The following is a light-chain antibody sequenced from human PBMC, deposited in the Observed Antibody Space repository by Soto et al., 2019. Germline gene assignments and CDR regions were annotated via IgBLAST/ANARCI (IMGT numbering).Light chain of an antibody. CDR2: DVS. CDR1: SSDVGGYNY. V-gene: IGLV2-14*01. J-gene: IGLJ2*01. Sequence: QAVVTQPASVSGSPGQSITISCTGTSSDVGGYNYVSWYQQHPGKAPKLMIYDVSNRPSGVSNRFSGSKSGNTASLTISGLQAEDEADYYSSSYTSSSTLVFGGGTKLTVL. CDR3: SSYTSSSTLV.